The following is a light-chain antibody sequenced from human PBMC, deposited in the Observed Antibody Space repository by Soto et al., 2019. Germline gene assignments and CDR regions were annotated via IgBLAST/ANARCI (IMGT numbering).Light chain of an antibody. Sequence: IVMTQSPATLSVSPGESATLSCRASRSIGSNLAWYQQKPGQPPRLLMYGASTRATGVPARFSGSGSGTEFTLTISSLQSEDFAIYYCQQFDDWPLTFGGGTKADIK. CDR2: GAS. CDR1: RSIGSN. CDR3: QQFDDWPLT. J-gene: IGKJ4*01. V-gene: IGKV3-15*01.